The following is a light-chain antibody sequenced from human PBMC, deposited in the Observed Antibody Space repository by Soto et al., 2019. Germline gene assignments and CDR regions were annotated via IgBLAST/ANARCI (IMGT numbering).Light chain of an antibody. V-gene: IGLV2-14*01. J-gene: IGLJ2*01. CDR2: EVS. CDR1: SSDVGGYNY. Sequence: QSVLTQPASVSGSPRQSITISCTGTSSDVGGYNYVSWYQQHPGKAPKLMIYEVSNRPSGVSNRFSGSKSGNTASLTISGLQAEDEADYYCSSYTSRSVVVFGGGTQLTVL. CDR3: SSYTSRSVVV.